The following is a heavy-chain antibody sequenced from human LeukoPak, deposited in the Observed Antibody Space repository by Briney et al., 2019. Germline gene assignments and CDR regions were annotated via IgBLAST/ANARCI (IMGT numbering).Heavy chain of an antibody. CDR1: GFTFSNAW. J-gene: IGHJ4*02. D-gene: IGHD4-17*01. V-gene: IGHV3-15*01. CDR3: TTDRLRYGDYEGDDY. CDR2: IKSKTDGGTT. Sequence: GGSLRLSCAASGFTFSNAWMSWVRQAPGKGLEWVGRIKSKTDGGTTDYAAPVKGRFTISRDDSKNTLYLQMNSLTTDDTAVYYCTTDRLRYGDYEGDDYWGQGTLVIVSS.